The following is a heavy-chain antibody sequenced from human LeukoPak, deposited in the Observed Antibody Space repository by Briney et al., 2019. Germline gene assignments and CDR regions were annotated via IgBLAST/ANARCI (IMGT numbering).Heavy chain of an antibody. D-gene: IGHD6-25*01. V-gene: IGHV3-48*01. CDR2: INRASSTI. CDR1: GFTFSTYS. Sequence: GGSLRLSCVASGFTFSTYSMTWVRQAPGKGLEWVSYINRASSTIYYADSVKGRFTISRDNAKNSLYLQMNSLRVEDTALYYCARDPGTSGADDYWGQGTLVTVSS. CDR3: ARDPGTSGADDY. J-gene: IGHJ4*02.